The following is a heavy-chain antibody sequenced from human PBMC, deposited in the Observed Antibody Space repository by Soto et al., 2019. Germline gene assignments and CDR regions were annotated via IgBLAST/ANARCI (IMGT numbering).Heavy chain of an antibody. CDR3: HGYGY. D-gene: IGHD5-12*01. CDR1: GFTVSSTNY. Sequence: EVQLVESGGGLIQPGGSLRLSCVVSGFTVSSTNYMSWVRQAPGKGLEWAAVIYSGGSTFYADSVKGRFTISRDNSKNTLYLQMNSLRDEDTAVYYCHGYGYWGQGTLVTVSS. CDR2: IYSGGST. V-gene: IGHV3-53*01. J-gene: IGHJ4*02.